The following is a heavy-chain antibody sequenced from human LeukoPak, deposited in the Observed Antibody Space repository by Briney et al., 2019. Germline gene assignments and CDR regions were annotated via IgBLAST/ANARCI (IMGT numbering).Heavy chain of an antibody. V-gene: IGHV3-21*01. J-gene: IGHJ3*02. CDR3: ARDRIQLWNDASDI. CDR1: GFTFSSYS. CDR2: ISSSSSYI. D-gene: IGHD5-18*01. Sequence: KTGGSLRLSCAASGFTFSSYSMNWVRQAPGKGLEWVSSISSSSSYIYYADSVKGRFTISRDNAKNSLYLQMNSLRAEDTAVYYCARDRIQLWNDASDIWGQGTMVTVSS.